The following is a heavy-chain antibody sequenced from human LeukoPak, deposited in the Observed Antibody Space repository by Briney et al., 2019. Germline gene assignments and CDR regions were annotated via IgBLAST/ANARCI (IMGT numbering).Heavy chain of an antibody. V-gene: IGHV6-1*01. CDR1: GDSVSSNSAA. CDR2: TYYRSKWYN. D-gene: IGHD2-15*01. J-gene: IGHJ4*02. CDR3: ARTCSCGSCYKEPFDY. Sequence: SQTLSLTCAISGDSVSSNSAAWNWIRQSPSRGLEWLGRTYYRSKWYNDYAVSVKSRVTINPDTSKNQFSLQLNSVTLEDTAVYSCARTCSCGSCYKEPFDYWGQGTLVTVSS.